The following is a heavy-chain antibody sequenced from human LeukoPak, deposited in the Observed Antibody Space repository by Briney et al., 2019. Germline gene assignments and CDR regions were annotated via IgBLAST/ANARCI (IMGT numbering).Heavy chain of an antibody. D-gene: IGHD3-3*01. J-gene: IGHJ6*02. Sequence: GRSLRLSCAASGFTFDDYAMHWVRQAPGKGLEWVSGISWNSGSIGYADSVKGRFTISRDNAKNSLYLQMNSLRAEDTALYYCAKGSGRYHFWSGYFNYYGMDVWGQGTTVTISS. CDR3: AKGSGRYHFWSGYFNYYGMDV. CDR1: GFTFDDYA. V-gene: IGHV3-9*01. CDR2: ISWNSGSI.